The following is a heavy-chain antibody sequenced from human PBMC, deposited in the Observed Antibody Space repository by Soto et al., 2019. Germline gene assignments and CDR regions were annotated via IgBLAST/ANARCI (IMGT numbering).Heavy chain of an antibody. V-gene: IGHV3-30*03. Sequence: LXLXCAASVFRLSTXRMHWVGQVPGKGLECVASISNDGRRKYYADFVKGRFTISRETANNILYLEMNRMRAEDTSLYYCARVATAMTYDFWGQGTQGTVSS. CDR3: ARVATAMTYDF. J-gene: IGHJ4*02. CDR2: ISNDGRRK. D-gene: IGHD2-21*02. CDR1: VFRLSTXR.